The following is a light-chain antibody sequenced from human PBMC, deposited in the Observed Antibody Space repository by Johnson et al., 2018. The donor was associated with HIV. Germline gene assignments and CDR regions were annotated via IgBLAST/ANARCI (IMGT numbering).Light chain of an antibody. CDR3: GTWDSSLSGLYV. CDR1: SSNIGNNY. J-gene: IGLJ1*01. V-gene: IGLV1-51*02. CDR2: ENN. Sequence: VLKQPPSVSAAPGQKVTISCSGSSSNIGNNYVSWYQQLPGTAPKLLIYENNKRPSGIPDRFSGSKSGTSATLGITGLQTGDEADYYCGTWDSSLSGLYVFGTGTKVTVL.